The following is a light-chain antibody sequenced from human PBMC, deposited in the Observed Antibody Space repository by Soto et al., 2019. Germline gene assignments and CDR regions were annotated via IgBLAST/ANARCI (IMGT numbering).Light chain of an antibody. Sequence: EIVLTQSPATLSLSPGERATLSCRTSQSVSSYFAWYQQKPGRAPRLLIYDASNRATGIPARFIGSGSGTAFTRTISSLEPEDFAVYYCQQRSNWPITFGQGTRLEIK. J-gene: IGKJ5*01. CDR2: DAS. CDR1: QSVSSY. V-gene: IGKV3-11*01. CDR3: QQRSNWPIT.